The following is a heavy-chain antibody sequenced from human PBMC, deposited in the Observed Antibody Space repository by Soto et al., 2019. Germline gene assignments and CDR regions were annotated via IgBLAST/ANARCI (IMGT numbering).Heavy chain of an antibody. Sequence: SETLSLTCTVSSGSISISSTSYYWGWIRPPPGKGLEWIGSIYYSGSTYYNPSLKSRVTISVDTSKNQFSLKLTSVTAADTAVYYCARQGESGNYFLMPNWFDPWGQGTLVTVSS. CDR1: SGSISISSTSYY. J-gene: IGHJ5*02. CDR3: ARQGESGNYFLMPNWFDP. V-gene: IGHV4-39*01. CDR2: IYYSGST. D-gene: IGHD1-26*01.